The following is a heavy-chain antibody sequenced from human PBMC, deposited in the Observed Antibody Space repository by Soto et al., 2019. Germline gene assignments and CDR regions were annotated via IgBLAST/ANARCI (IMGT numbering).Heavy chain of an antibody. CDR3: ARWGTTGGFDL. D-gene: IGHD3-16*01. CDR2: TSYDGNNK. J-gene: IGHJ4*02. V-gene: IGHV3-30*19. Sequence: QVQLVESGGGVVQPGTSLRLSCAASGFRFKSFVMHWVRQAPGKGLEWVACTSYDGNNKDYGDSVKGRFTVSRDNSQNTLHLQMDFLRPEDTALYCCARWGTTGGFDLWGQGTLVSVSS. CDR1: GFRFKSFV.